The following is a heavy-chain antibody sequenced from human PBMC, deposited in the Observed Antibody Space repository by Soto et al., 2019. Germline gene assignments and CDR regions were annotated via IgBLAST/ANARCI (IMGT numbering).Heavy chain of an antibody. J-gene: IGHJ4*02. CDR3: ARDLTGDPNY. D-gene: IGHD7-27*01. Sequence: QVQLVQSGAEVKKPGASVKVSCKASGYTFTSYDINWVRQAAGQGLEWMGWMNPNSGNTIFAQKFQGRVTMTRDTSISTAYMELSRVASDDTAVYYCARDLTGDPNYWGQGTLVTVSS. CDR2: MNPNSGNT. CDR1: GYTFTSYD. V-gene: IGHV1-8*01.